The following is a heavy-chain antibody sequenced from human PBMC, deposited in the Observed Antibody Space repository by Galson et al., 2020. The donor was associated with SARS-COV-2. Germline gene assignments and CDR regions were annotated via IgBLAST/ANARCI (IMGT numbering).Heavy chain of an antibody. CDR3: ARETQGENWGEDYFDY. Sequence: SETLSLTCAVSGDSVSSGDYSWSWIRQLPGKGLEWIGYINSGSTSYNPSLESRLTMSIDTSKNQFSLKLSSVTAADTAVYYCARETQGENWGEDYFDYWGQGTLVTVSS. J-gene: IGHJ4*02. CDR2: INSGST. V-gene: IGHV4-30-4*07. D-gene: IGHD7-27*01. CDR1: GDSVSSGDYS.